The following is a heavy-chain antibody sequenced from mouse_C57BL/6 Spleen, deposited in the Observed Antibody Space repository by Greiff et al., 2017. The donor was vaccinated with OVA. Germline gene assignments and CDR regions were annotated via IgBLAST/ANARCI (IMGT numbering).Heavy chain of an antibody. CDR1: GYTFTDYN. J-gene: IGHJ4*01. Sequence: VQLQQSGPELVKPGASVKIPCKASGYTFTDYNMDWVKQSPGKSLEWIGVINPNTGGTIYNQKFTGKATLTVDKSSSTAYMEIRSLTSEDTAVYYCARGGDGYCVDAMDYWGQGTSVTVSS. D-gene: IGHD2-3*01. V-gene: IGHV1-18*01. CDR2: INPNTGGT. CDR3: ARGGDGYCVDAMDY.